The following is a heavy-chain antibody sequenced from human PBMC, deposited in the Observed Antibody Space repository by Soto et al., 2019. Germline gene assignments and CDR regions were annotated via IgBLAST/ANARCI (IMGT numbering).Heavy chain of an antibody. CDR2: RYYSGTT. Sequence: QVQLQESGPGLVKPSETLSLTCTVSGASISTQSWNWIRQAPGKGLEWIGYRYYSGTTNYNPSLRSRVTISADTSKKQVSLKLTSVTAADTAVYFCARGLSWSPYFESWGQGILVTVSS. D-gene: IGHD3-3*01. CDR3: ARGLSWSPYFES. V-gene: IGHV4-59*11. CDR1: GASISTQS. J-gene: IGHJ4*02.